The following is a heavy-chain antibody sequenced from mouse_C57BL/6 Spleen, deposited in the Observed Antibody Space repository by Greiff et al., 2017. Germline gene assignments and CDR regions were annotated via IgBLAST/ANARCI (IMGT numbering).Heavy chain of an antibody. CDR1: GFSLSTFGMG. CDR3: ARIGSNYYGSSSDYYAMDY. Sequence: QVTLKVCGPGILQPSQTLSLTCSFSGFSLSTFGMGVGWIRQPSGKGLEWLAHIWWDDDKYYNPALKSRLTISKDTSKNQVFLKIANVDTADTATYYCARIGSNYYGSSSDYYAMDYWGQGTSVTVSS. CDR2: IWWDDDK. V-gene: IGHV8-8*01. D-gene: IGHD1-1*01. J-gene: IGHJ4*01.